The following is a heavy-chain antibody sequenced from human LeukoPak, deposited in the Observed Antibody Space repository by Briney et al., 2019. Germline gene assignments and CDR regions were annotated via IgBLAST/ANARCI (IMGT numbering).Heavy chain of an antibody. J-gene: IGHJ6*02. Sequence: GGSLRLSCAASGFTFSSYWMHWVRQGPGKGPVWVSRINGDGSSTNYADSVKGRFTISRDNSKNTLYLQMNSLRAEDTAVYYCAKAYGSGSYESVYYGMDVWGQGTTVTVSS. CDR3: AKAYGSGSYESVYYGMDV. V-gene: IGHV3-74*01. D-gene: IGHD3-10*01. CDR1: GFTFSSYW. CDR2: INGDGSST.